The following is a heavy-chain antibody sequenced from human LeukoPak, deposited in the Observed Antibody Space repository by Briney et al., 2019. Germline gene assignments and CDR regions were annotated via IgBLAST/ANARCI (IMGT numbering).Heavy chain of an antibody. Sequence: GGSLRLSCAASGFNVNSNYMSWVRQAPGKGLEWVSVFYVDGTTYYADSVKGRFTISRDTSKNALYLQMNTLRVEDTAVYYCTRVLGQKQLDPYFDYWGQGTLATVSS. CDR1: GFNVNSNY. CDR2: FYVDGTT. J-gene: IGHJ4*02. CDR3: TRVLGQKQLDPYFDY. D-gene: IGHD6-13*01. V-gene: IGHV3-53*01.